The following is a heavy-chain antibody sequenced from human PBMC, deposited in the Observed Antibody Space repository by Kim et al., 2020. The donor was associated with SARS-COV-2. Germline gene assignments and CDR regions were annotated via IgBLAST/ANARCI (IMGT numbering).Heavy chain of an antibody. Sequence: GGSLRLSCAASGFTFSSYEMNWVRQAPGKGLEWVSYISSSGSTIYYADSVKGRFTISRDNAKNSLYLQMNSLRAEDTAVYYCARGSQDIVVVVAATSYGMDVWGQGTTVTVSS. V-gene: IGHV3-48*03. J-gene: IGHJ6*02. D-gene: IGHD2-15*01. CDR2: ISSSGSTI. CDR3: ARGSQDIVVVVAATSYGMDV. CDR1: GFTFSSYE.